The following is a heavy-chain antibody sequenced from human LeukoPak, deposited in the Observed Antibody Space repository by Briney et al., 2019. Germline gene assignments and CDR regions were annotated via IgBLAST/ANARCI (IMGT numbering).Heavy chain of an antibody. V-gene: IGHV3-20*04. CDR3: ARDRAAAGVNYYYYYYMDV. CDR1: GFTFDDYG. CDR2: FNWNGGST. J-gene: IGHJ6*03. Sequence: GVSLRLSCAASGFTFDDYGMSWVRQVPGKGLEWVSAFNWNGGSTGYADSVKGRFTISRDYAKNSLYLQMNSLRAEDTAVYYCARDRAAAGVNYYYYYYMDVWGKGTTVTVSS. D-gene: IGHD6-13*01.